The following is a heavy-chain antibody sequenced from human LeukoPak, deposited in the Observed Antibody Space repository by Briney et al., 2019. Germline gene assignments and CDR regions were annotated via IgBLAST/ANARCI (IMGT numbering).Heavy chain of an antibody. V-gene: IGHV4-31*03. CDR3: ATSSGSYEQDAFDI. CDR1: GGSISSGGYY. CDR2: IYYSGST. J-gene: IGHJ3*02. D-gene: IGHD1-26*01. Sequence: SETLSLTCTVSGGSISSGGYYWSWIRQHPGKGLEWIGYIYYSGSTYYNPSLKSRVTISVDTSKNQFSLKLSSVTAADTAVYYCATSSGSYEQDAFDIWGRGTMVTVSS.